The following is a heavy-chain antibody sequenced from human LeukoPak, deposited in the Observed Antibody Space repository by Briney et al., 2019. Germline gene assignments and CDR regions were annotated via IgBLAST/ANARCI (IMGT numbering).Heavy chain of an antibody. Sequence: GGSLRLSCAASGFTFSSYAMHWVRQAPGKGLEWVAVISYDGSNKYYADSVKGRFTISRDNSKNTLYLQMNSLRAEDTAVYYCAKSGMEDTAMVTTWVDIDYWGQGTLVTVSS. CDR3: AKSGMEDTAMVTTWVDIDY. CDR2: ISYDGSNK. V-gene: IGHV3-30*18. CDR1: GFTFSSYA. D-gene: IGHD5-18*01. J-gene: IGHJ4*02.